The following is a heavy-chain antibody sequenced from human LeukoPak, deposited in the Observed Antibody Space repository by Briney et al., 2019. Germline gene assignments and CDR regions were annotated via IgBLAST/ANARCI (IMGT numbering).Heavy chain of an antibody. CDR1: GYTFTGYY. V-gene: IGHV1-2*02. Sequence: GASVKVSCKASGYTFTGYYMHWVRQAPGQGLEWMGWINPNSGGTNYAQKFQGRVTMTRDTSISTAYMELSRLRSDDTAVYYCAREERFLESDVYYYYGMDVWGQGTTVTVSS. D-gene: IGHD3-3*01. J-gene: IGHJ6*02. CDR3: AREERFLESDVYYYYGMDV. CDR2: INPNSGGT.